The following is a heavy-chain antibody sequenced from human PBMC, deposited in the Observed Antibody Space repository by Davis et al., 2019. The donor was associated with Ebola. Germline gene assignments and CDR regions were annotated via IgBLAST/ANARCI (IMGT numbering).Heavy chain of an antibody. Sequence: GESLKISCAASGFTFSIYAMSWVRQAPGKGLEWVSGISGSGGSTYYADSVKGRFTISRDNSKNTLYLQMNSLRAEDTAVYYCARGTGLYYYYGMDVWGQGTTVTVSS. D-gene: IGHD3/OR15-3a*01. V-gene: IGHV3-23*01. CDR2: ISGSGGST. CDR1: GFTFSIYA. J-gene: IGHJ6*02. CDR3: ARGTGLYYYYGMDV.